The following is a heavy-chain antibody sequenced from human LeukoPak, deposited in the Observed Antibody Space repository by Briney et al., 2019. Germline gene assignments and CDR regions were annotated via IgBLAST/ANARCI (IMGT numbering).Heavy chain of an antibody. CDR2: ISGSGGST. CDR3: ANSRKYYDSSGYYYGGFDY. CDR1: GFTFRTYA. J-gene: IGHJ4*02. V-gene: IGHV3-23*01. Sequence: EGSLRLSXAASGFTFRTYAMSWVRQAPGKGLEWVSAISGSGGSTYYADSVKGRFTISRDNSKNTLYLQMNSLRAEDTAVYYCANSRKYYDSSGYYYGGFDYWGQGTLVTVSS. D-gene: IGHD3-22*01.